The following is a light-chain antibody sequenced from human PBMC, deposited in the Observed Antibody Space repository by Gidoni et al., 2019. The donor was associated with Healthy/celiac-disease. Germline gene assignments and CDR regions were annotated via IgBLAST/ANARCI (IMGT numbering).Light chain of an antibody. CDR2: DVS. V-gene: IGLV2-14*01. CDR3: SSYTSSSTLVV. J-gene: IGLJ2*01. CDR1: SSDVGGDHY. Sequence: QSALPQPAPVSGSPGQSITITCTGTSSDVGGDHYVSWYQQHPGKTPKLMIYDVSNRPSGVSNRFSGSKSGNTASLTISGLQAEDEADYYCSSYTSSSTLVVFGGGTKLTVL.